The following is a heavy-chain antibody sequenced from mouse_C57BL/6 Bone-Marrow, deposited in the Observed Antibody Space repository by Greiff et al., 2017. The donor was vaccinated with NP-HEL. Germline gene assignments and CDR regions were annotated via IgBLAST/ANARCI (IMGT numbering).Heavy chain of an antibody. V-gene: IGHV1-81*01. Sequence: QVQLKESGAELARPGASVKLSCKASGYTFTSYGISWVKQRTGQGLEWIGEIYPRSGNTYYNEKFKGKATLTADKSSSTAYMELRSLTSEDSAVYFCARDRYGRDYFDYWGQGTTLTVSS. CDR2: IYPRSGNT. D-gene: IGHD1-2*01. J-gene: IGHJ2*01. CDR1: GYTFTSYG. CDR3: ARDRYGRDYFDY.